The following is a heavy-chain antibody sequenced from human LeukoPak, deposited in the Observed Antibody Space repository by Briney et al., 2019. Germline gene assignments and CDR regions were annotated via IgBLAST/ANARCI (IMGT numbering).Heavy chain of an antibody. Sequence: GRSLRLSCAASGFTFSSYAMHWVRQAPGKGLEWVAVISYDGSNKYYADSVKGRFTISRDNSKNTLYLQMNSLRAEDTGVYYCARDPGYSSSWFLDYWGQGTLVTVSS. CDR3: ARDPGYSSSWFLDY. CDR1: GFTFSSYA. D-gene: IGHD6-13*01. J-gene: IGHJ4*02. V-gene: IGHV3-30*04. CDR2: ISYDGSNK.